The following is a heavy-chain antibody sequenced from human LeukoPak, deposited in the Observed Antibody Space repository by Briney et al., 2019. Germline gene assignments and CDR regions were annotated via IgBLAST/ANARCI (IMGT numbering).Heavy chain of an antibody. J-gene: IGHJ4*02. D-gene: IGHD2-8*02. Sequence: GGSLRLSCAASGFTFSSNYMSWVREAPGKGLEWVSVVYSGGSTYYSDSVKGRFTISRDNSKNTLYLHMNSLSAEDTAVYYCPRGPTWYYFDYWGQGTLVTVSS. CDR2: VYSGGST. CDR3: PRGPTWYYFDY. V-gene: IGHV3-53*01. CDR1: GFTFSSNY.